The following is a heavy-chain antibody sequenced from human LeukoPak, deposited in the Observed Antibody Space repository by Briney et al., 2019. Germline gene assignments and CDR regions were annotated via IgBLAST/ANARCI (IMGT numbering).Heavy chain of an antibody. CDR2: IYYSGST. CDR1: GGSISSYY. Sequence: SETLSLTCTVSGGSISSYYWSWIRQPPGKGLEWIGSIYYSGSTYYNPSLKSRVTISVDTSKNQFSLKLSSVTAADTAVYYCARHEFNSGWYVVYYWGQGTLVTVSS. V-gene: IGHV4-39*01. D-gene: IGHD6-19*01. CDR3: ARHEFNSGWYVVYY. J-gene: IGHJ4*02.